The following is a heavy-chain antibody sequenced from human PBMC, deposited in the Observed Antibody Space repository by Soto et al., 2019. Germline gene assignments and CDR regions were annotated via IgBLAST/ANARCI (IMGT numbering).Heavy chain of an antibody. V-gene: IGHV3-23*01. D-gene: IGHD2-21*02. CDR3: AKGLAYCGGDCYFNY. Sequence: GGSLRLSCAASGFTFSSYAMSWGRQAPGKGLEWVSAIGGSGGSTYYADSVEGRFTISRDNSKNTLYLQMNSLRAEDTAVYYCAKGLAYCGGDCYFNYWGQGTLVTVSS. CDR2: IGGSGGST. CDR1: GFTFSSYA. J-gene: IGHJ4*02.